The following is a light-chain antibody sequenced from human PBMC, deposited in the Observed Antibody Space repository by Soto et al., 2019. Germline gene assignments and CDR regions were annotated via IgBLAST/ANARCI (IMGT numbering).Light chain of an antibody. CDR1: SSNIGNNY. J-gene: IGLJ2*01. CDR2: DNN. CDR3: GTWDSSLSAVV. V-gene: IGLV1-51*01. Sequence: QSVLTQPTSVSAAPGQKVTISCSGSSSNIGNNYVSWYQQLPGTAPKLLIYDNNKRPSGIPDRCSGSKSGTSATLGITGLQTGEEADYYCGTWDSSLSAVVFGGGTKLTVL.